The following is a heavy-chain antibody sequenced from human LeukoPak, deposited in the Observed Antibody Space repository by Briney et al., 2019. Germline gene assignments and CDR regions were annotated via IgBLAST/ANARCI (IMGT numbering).Heavy chain of an antibody. CDR3: ARRPKDYDFWSGEYYYYMDV. V-gene: IGHV7-4-1*02. CDR1: GYTFTSYA. D-gene: IGHD3-3*01. J-gene: IGHJ6*03. CDR2: INTNTGNP. Sequence: ASVKVSCKASGYTFTSYAMNWVRQAPGQGLEWMGWINTNTGNPTYAQGFTGRFVFSLDTSVSTAYLQISSLKAEDTAVYYCARRPKDYDFWSGEYYYYMDVWGKGTTVTVSS.